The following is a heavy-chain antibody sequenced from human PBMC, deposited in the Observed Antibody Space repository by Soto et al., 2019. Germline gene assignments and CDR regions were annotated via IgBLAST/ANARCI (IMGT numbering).Heavy chain of an antibody. J-gene: IGHJ4*02. CDR3: ARGRDYDFWSAPPDY. CDR1: GFTFSSYA. D-gene: IGHD3-3*01. Sequence: PGGSLRLSCAASGFTFSSYAMHWVRQAPGKGLEWVAVISYDGSNKYYADSVKGRFTISRDNSKNTLYLQMNSLRAEDTAVYYCARGRDYDFWSAPPDYWGQGTLVTVSS. CDR2: ISYDGSNK. V-gene: IGHV3-30-3*01.